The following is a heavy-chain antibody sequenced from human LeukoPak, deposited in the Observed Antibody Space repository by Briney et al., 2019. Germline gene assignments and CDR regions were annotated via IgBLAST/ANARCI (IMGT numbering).Heavy chain of an antibody. CDR2: IYYSGNT. J-gene: IGHJ4*02. CDR1: GGSLSNYY. CDR3: ASTQRGIVGATSYFDY. D-gene: IGHD1-26*01. Sequence: SETLSLTCSVSGGSLSNYYWSWIRQPPGKGLEWIGKIYYSGNTKYSPSLESRVTISVDTSKNQFSLMLTSVTAADTAVYYCASTQRGIVGATSYFDYWGQGTLVTVSS. V-gene: IGHV4-59*01.